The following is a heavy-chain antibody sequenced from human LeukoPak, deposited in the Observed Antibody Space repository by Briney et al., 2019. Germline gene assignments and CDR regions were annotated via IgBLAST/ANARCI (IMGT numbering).Heavy chain of an antibody. CDR2: IYTSGST. CDR1: GGSISSYY. J-gene: IGHJ4*02. CDR3: ARQEILGSSSLYFDY. Sequence: SVTLSLTCTVSGGSISSYYWSWIRQPAGKGLEWIGRIYTSGSTNYNPSLKSRVTMSVDTSKNQFSLKLSSVTAADTAVYYCARQEILGSSSLYFDYWGQGTLVTVSS. V-gene: IGHV4-4*07. D-gene: IGHD2-2*01.